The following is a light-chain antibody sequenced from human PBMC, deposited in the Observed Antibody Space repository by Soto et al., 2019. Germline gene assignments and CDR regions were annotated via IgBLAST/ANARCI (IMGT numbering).Light chain of an antibody. CDR1: SSNIGAGYD. Sequence: QSVLTQPPSVSGAPGQRVTISCTGSSSNIGAGYDVHWYHQLPGTAPKLLIFGNTNRPSGVPDRFSCSKSGTSASLAITGLQAEDEADYYCHSYDSTLSAAIFGGGTKVTVL. J-gene: IGLJ2*01. CDR3: HSYDSTLSAAI. V-gene: IGLV1-40*01. CDR2: GNT.